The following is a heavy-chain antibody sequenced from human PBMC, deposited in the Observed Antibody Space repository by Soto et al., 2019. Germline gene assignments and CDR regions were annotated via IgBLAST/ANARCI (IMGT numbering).Heavy chain of an antibody. D-gene: IGHD6-25*01. Sequence: EVQLVESGGGLVQPGGSLKISCSASGFTFSTSWMNWVRQAPGKGLEWVANIKQDGSEEYYVDSVKGRFTVSRDNGKNSLYLQMNSLRVENTAVYFCARDPRRSDAYGGLGTLVTVSS. CDR2: IKQDGSEE. CDR3: ARDPRRSDAY. CDR1: GFTFSTSW. V-gene: IGHV3-7*05. J-gene: IGHJ4*02.